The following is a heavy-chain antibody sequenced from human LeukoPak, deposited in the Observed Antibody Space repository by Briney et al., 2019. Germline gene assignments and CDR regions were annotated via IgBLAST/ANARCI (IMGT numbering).Heavy chain of an antibody. CDR2: INTDASST. Sequence: GGSLRLSCAASGFTFSSYWMHWVRQAPGKGLVWVSHINTDASSTSYADSVKGRSTISRDNAKNTLYLQMNSLTAEDTAVYYCAKGYYMDVWGKGTTVTVSS. CDR3: AKGYYMDV. V-gene: IGHV3-74*01. CDR1: GFTFSSYW. J-gene: IGHJ6*03.